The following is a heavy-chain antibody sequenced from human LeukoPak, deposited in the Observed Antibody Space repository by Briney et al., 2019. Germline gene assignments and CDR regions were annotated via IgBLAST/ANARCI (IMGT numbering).Heavy chain of an antibody. D-gene: IGHD3-10*01. J-gene: IGHJ5*02. CDR3: ARAPPYYYGSGSNNWFDP. V-gene: IGHV1-2*02. CDR1: GGTFSSYA. Sequence: ASVKVSCKASGGTFSSYAISWVRQAPGQGLEWMGWINPNSGGTNYAQKFQGRVTMTRDTSISTAYMELSRLRSDDTAVYYCARAPPYYYGSGSNNWFDPWGQGTLVTVSS. CDR2: INPNSGGT.